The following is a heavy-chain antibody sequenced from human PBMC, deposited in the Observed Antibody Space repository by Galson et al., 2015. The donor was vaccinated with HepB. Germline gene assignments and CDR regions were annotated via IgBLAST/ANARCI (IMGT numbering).Heavy chain of an antibody. V-gene: IGHV3-23*01. CDR2: ISGSGGST. D-gene: IGHD3-10*01. Sequence: SLRLSCAASGFTFSSYAMSWVRQAPGKGLEWVSAISGSGGSTYYADSVKGRFTISRDNSKNTLYLQMNSLRAEDTAVYYCAKAPIWFGELFDAFDIWGQGTMVTVSS. CDR3: AKAPIWFGELFDAFDI. J-gene: IGHJ3*02. CDR1: GFTFSSYA.